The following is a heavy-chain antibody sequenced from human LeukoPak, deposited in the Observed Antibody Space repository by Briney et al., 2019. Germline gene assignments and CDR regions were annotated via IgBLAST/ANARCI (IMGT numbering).Heavy chain of an antibody. D-gene: IGHD3-10*01. CDR3: ARDWGLSGSYYGFSDY. J-gene: IGHJ4*02. CDR2: ISPNTGGT. CDR1: GYTFTAYY. Sequence: ASVTASCKASGYTFTAYYIHWVRQAPGQGLEWMGWISPNTGGTNYAQKFQGRVTMARDTSIGTAYMELSSLRSDDTAVYFCARDWGLSGSYYGFSDYWGQGTLVTVSS. V-gene: IGHV1-2*02.